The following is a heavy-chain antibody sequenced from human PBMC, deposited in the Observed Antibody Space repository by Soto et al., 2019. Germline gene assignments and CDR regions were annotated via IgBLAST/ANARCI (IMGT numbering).Heavy chain of an antibody. Sequence: GGSLRLSCAASGFTFWSYAMSWVRQAPGKGLEWVSAISGSGGSTYYADSVKGRFTISRDNSKNTLYLQMNSLRAEDTAVYYCAKDLAMHRGVPSRSDYWGQGTLVTVSS. CDR3: AKDLAMHRGVPSRSDY. CDR1: GFTFWSYA. CDR2: ISGSGGST. J-gene: IGHJ4*02. V-gene: IGHV3-23*01. D-gene: IGHD3-10*01.